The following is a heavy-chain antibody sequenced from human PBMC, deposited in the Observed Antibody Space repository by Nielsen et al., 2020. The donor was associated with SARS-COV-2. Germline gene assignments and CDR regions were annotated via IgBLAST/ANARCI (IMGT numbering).Heavy chain of an antibody. CDR2: INPSGGST. CDR3: ARGHYGDYSVDY. V-gene: IGHV1-46*01. CDR1: GYTFTTYY. J-gene: IGHJ4*02. D-gene: IGHD4-17*01. Sequence: ASVKVSCKASGYTFTTYYMHWVRQAPGQGLEWMGIINPSGGSTSYAQKFQGRVTMTRDTSTTTVYMELSSLRPEDTALYYCARGHYGDYSVDYWGQGTLVTVSS.